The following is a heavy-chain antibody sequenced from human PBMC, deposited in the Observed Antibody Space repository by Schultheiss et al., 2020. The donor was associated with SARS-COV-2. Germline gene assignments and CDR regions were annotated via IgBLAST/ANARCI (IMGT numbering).Heavy chain of an antibody. CDR3: ARQCGYCSSTSCYTNKYYYYYMDV. D-gene: IGHD2-2*02. CDR1: GYKFTSYW. J-gene: IGHJ6*03. V-gene: IGHV5-51*01. Sequence: GESLKISCKGSGYKFTSYWIGWVRQMPGKGLEWMGIIYPGDSDTRYSPSFQGQVTISADKSISTAYLQWSSLKASDTAMYYCARQCGYCSSTSCYTNKYYYYYMDVWGKGTTVTVSS. CDR2: IYPGDSDT.